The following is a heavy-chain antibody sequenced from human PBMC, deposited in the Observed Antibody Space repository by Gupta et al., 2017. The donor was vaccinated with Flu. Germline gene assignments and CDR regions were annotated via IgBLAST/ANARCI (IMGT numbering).Heavy chain of an antibody. D-gene: IGHD6-6*01. CDR1: GFTFRSYE. CDR2: ISSSGSTI. Sequence: EVQLVESGGGLVQPGGSLRLSCTASGFTFRSYEMNWVRQAPGKGLEWVSYISSSGSTIYYADSVKGRFTISRDNAKNSLYLQMNSLRAEDTAVYYCARVDSSSAGSYYYGMDVWGQGTTVTVSS. V-gene: IGHV3-48*03. CDR3: ARVDSSSAGSYYYGMDV. J-gene: IGHJ6*02.